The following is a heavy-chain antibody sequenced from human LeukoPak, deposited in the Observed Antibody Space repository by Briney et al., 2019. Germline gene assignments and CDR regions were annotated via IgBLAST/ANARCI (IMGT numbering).Heavy chain of an antibody. CDR2: ISSNGGST. J-gene: IGHJ3*02. Sequence: PGGSLRLSCAASGFTFSSYAMHWVRQAPGKGLEYVSAISSNGGSTYYANSVKGRFTISRDNSKNTLYLQMGSLRAEDMAVYYCARVWFWGVDSITGAFDIWGQGTMVTVSS. V-gene: IGHV3-64*01. D-gene: IGHD1-14*01. CDR1: GFTFSSYA. CDR3: ARVWFWGVDSITGAFDI.